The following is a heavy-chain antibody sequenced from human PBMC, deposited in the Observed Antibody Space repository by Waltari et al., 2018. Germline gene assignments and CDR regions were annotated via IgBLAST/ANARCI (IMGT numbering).Heavy chain of an antibody. D-gene: IGHD3-16*02. CDR1: GGSISSGGYS. V-gene: IGHV4-30-2*01. CDR3: ARTIGLSGPKFDY. J-gene: IGHJ4*02. Sequence: QLQLQESGSGLVKPSQTLSLTCAVSGGSISSGGYSWSWIRQPPGKGLEWIGYIYHRGSTYYNPSLKSRVTISVDRSKNQFSLKLSSVTAADTAVYYCARTIGLSGPKFDYWGQGTLVTVSS. CDR2: IYHRGST.